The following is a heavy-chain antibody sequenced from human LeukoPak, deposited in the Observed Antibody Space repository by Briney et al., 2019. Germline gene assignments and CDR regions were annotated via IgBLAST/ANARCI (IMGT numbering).Heavy chain of an antibody. Sequence: GASVKFSCKASGYTFTSYDINWVRQATGQGLEWMGWMNPNSGNTGYAQKFQGRVTITRNTSISTAYMELSSLRSEDTAVYYCARGRRVTRTTHYYYHYMDVWGKGTTVTVSS. J-gene: IGHJ6*03. CDR3: ARGRRVTRTTHYYYHYMDV. CDR2: MNPNSGNT. CDR1: GYTFTSYD. D-gene: IGHD1-7*01. V-gene: IGHV1-8*03.